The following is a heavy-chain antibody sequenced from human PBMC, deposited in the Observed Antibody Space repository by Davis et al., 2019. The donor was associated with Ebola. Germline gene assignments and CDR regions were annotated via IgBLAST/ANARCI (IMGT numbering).Heavy chain of an antibody. D-gene: IGHD6-13*01. CDR2: ISAYNGST. Sequence: AASVKVSCKASGYTFTSYGISWVRQAPGQGLEWMGWISAYNGSTNYAQKLQGRVTMTTDTSTSTAYMELRRLRSDDTAVYYCARDRLYSSSWYSPRTDNWFDPWGQGTLVTVSS. CDR1: GYTFTSYG. CDR3: ARDRLYSSSWYSPRTDNWFDP. V-gene: IGHV1-18*01. J-gene: IGHJ5*02.